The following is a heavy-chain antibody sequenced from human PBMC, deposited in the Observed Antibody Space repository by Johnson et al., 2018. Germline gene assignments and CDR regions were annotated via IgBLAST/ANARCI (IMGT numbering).Heavy chain of an antibody. D-gene: IGHD1-20*01. CDR2: MNPNSGNT. J-gene: IGHJ3*02. Sequence: QVQLVESGAEVKKPGASVKVSCKASGYTFTSYDINWVRQATGQGLEWMGWMNPNSGNTGYAQKFQGRVTMTRNTTISTAYMELSSLRSEDTAVYYCARSITGTREWSHDAFDIWGQGTMVTVSS. CDR1: GYTFTSYD. CDR3: ARSITGTREWSHDAFDI. V-gene: IGHV1-8*01.